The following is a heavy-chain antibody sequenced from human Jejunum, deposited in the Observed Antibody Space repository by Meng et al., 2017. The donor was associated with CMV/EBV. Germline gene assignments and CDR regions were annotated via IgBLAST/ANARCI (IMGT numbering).Heavy chain of an antibody. J-gene: IGHJ6*02. CDR2: ITSGTSYIYSSSSYK. Sequence: NWVRQATGKGLEWVSSITSGTSYIYSSSSYKFYADSVKGRFTISRDNAKNSLYLQMDSLGAEDTAVYFCARSRNALVPYYDIPSLWGQGTTVTVSS. D-gene: IGHD3-9*01. V-gene: IGHV3-21*01. CDR3: ARSRNALVPYYDIPSL.